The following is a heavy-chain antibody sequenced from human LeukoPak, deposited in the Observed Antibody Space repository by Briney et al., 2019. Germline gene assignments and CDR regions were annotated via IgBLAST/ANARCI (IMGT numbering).Heavy chain of an antibody. J-gene: IGHJ6*03. CDR1: GFTFSSYW. CDR3: AKEGPIAATGTPYYYYYMDV. CDR2: INSDGSST. V-gene: IGHV3-74*01. D-gene: IGHD6-13*01. Sequence: GGSLRLSCAASGFTFSSYWMHWVRQAPGKGLVWVSHINSDGSSTNYADSVKGRFTISRDNAKNTLYLQMNSLRAEDTAVCYCAKEGPIAATGTPYYYYYMDVWGRGTTVTISS.